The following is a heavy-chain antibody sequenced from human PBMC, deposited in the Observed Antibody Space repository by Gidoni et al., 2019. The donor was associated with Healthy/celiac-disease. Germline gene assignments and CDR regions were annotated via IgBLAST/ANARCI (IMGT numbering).Heavy chain of an antibody. CDR2: INPNSGGT. Sequence: QVQLVQSGAEVKKPGDSVKVSCKDSGYTVTGDYMHWVRQAPGQGLEWMGRINPNSGGTNYAQKFQGRVTMTRDTSISTAYMELSRLRSDDTAVYYCAREEYSSSSDYYYGMDVWGQGTTVTVSS. J-gene: IGHJ6*02. V-gene: IGHV1-2*06. D-gene: IGHD6-6*01. CDR3: AREEYSSSSDYYYGMDV. CDR1: GYTVTGDY.